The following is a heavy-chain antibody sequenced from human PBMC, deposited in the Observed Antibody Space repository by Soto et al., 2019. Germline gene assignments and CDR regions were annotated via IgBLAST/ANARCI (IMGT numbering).Heavy chain of an antibody. V-gene: IGHV4-4*07. CDR2: ICSSGST. Sequence: XETLSLTCTVAGGSINTFYWSWVRQPAGKGLDWIGRICSSGSTSFNPSLESRVAMSVDTSKNHFSLNLSSVTAADMAVYYCAREGSYSAYNFAHGIQLWSFDFWGQGARVTVSS. J-gene: IGHJ4*02. D-gene: IGHD5-12*01. CDR3: AREGSYSAYNFAHGIQLWSFDF. CDR1: GGSINTFY.